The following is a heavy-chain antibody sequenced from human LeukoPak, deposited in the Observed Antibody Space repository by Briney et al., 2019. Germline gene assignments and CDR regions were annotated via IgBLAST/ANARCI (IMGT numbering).Heavy chain of an antibody. CDR1: GFTFSSYS. Sequence: GGSLRLSCAASGFTFSSYSMNWVRQAPGKGLEWVSSISSSSSYIYYADSVKGRFTISRDNAKNSLYLQMNSLRAEDTAVYYCARVSVATIPYIDYWGQGTLVTVSS. D-gene: IGHD5-12*01. J-gene: IGHJ4*02. CDR2: ISSSSSYI. V-gene: IGHV3-21*01. CDR3: ARVSVATIPYIDY.